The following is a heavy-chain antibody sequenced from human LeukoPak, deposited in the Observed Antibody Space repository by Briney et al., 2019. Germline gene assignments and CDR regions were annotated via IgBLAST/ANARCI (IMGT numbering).Heavy chain of an antibody. CDR3: ARARYCSSTSCYSGGWFDP. J-gene: IGHJ5*02. CDR1: GGSISSGDYY. D-gene: IGHD2-2*01. V-gene: IGHV4-30-4*01. Sequence: SQTLSLTCTVSGGSISSGDYYWSWIRQPPGKSLEWIGYIYYSGSTYYNPSLKSRVTISVDTSKNQFSLKLSSVTAADTAVYYCARARYCSSTSCYSGGWFDPWGQGTLVTVSS. CDR2: IYYSGST.